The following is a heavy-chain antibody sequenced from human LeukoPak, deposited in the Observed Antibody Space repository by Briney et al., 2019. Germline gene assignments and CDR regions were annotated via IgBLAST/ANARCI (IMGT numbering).Heavy chain of an antibody. CDR1: GFTFNNFG. Sequence: PGGSLRLSCAASGFTFNNFGMHWIRQAPGKGLEWVALVRSGGTDKYYADSVKGRLTISRDNSKNMVYLQMNSLRVEDTAVYYCAKDRDDYGDDCWGQGILVTVST. CDR2: VRSGGTDK. V-gene: IGHV3-30*02. J-gene: IGHJ4*02. CDR3: AKDRDDYGDDC. D-gene: IGHD4-17*01.